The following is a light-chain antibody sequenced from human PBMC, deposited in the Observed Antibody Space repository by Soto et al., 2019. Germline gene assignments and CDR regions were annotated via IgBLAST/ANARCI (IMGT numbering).Light chain of an antibody. J-gene: IGKJ1*01. CDR1: QSFSSNY. CDR2: GTS. CDR3: QQYGSSGT. V-gene: IGKV3-20*01. Sequence: EIVLTQSPVTLSLSPGERATLSCRASQSFSSNYLAWYQQKHGQPPRLLILGTSSRATGTPDRFSGSGSGTDFTLTISRLEPEDFAVYYCQQYGSSGTFGQGTKVDI.